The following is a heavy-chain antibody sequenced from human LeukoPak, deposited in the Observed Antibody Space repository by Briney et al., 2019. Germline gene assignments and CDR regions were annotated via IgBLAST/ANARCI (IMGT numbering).Heavy chain of an antibody. D-gene: IGHD6-13*01. CDR3: ARGRSSSRRSNWFDP. Sequence: ASVKVSCEASGYTFTSYYMHWVRQAPGQGLEWMGWMNPNSGNTGYAQKFQGRVTMTRNTSISTAYMELSSLRSEDTAVYYCARGRSSSRRSNWFDPWGQGTLVTVSS. CDR1: GYTFTSYY. CDR2: MNPNSGNT. J-gene: IGHJ5*02. V-gene: IGHV1-8*02.